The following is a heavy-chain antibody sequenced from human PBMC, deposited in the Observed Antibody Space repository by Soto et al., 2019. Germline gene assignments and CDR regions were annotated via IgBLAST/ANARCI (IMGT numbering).Heavy chain of an antibody. J-gene: IGHJ6*02. D-gene: IGHD1-1*01. Sequence: ASVKVSCKASGYTFTGYYMHWVRQAPGQGLEWMGWINPNSGGTNYAQKFQGRVTMTRDTSISTAYMELSRLRSDDTAVYYCAAKDPTERYYYGMDVWGQGTTVTVSS. V-gene: IGHV1-2*02. CDR1: GYTFTGYY. CDR2: INPNSGGT. CDR3: AAKDPTERYYYGMDV.